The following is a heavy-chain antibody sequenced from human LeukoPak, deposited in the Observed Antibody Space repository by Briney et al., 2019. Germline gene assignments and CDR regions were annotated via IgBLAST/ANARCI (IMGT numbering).Heavy chain of an antibody. D-gene: IGHD3-16*02. J-gene: IGHJ3*02. CDR3: ARDLDYVWGSYRSPYAFDI. V-gene: IGHV4-59*12. CDR1: GGSISSYY. Sequence: SETLSLTCTVSGGSISSYYWSWNRQPPGKGLEWIGYIYYSGGTNYNPSLKSRVTISVDTSKNQFSLKLSSVTAADTAVYYCARDLDYVWGSYRSPYAFDIWGQGTMVTVSS. CDR2: IYYSGGT.